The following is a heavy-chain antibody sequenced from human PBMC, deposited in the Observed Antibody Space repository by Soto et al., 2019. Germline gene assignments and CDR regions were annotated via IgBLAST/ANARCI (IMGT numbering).Heavy chain of an antibody. CDR1: GFTFSSYS. CDR2: ISSSSSTI. Sequence: PXGSLRLSCAASGFTFSSYSMNWVRQAPGKGLEWVSYISSSSSTIYYADSVKGRFTISRDNAKNSLYLQMNSLRAEDTAVYYCARDLLWVTGAFDIWGQGTMVTVSS. V-gene: IGHV3-48*01. J-gene: IGHJ3*02. D-gene: IGHD2-21*02. CDR3: ARDLLWVTGAFDI.